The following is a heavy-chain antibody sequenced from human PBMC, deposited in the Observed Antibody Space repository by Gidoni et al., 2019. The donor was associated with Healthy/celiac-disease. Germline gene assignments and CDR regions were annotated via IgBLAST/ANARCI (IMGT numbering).Heavy chain of an antibody. J-gene: IGHJ6*02. Sequence: QVQRVESGGGLVKPGGSVRLSCAAAGFTVRDDYMSWNRQAPGKGREWVSYISSSGSTIYYADSVKGRFTISRDNAKNSLYLQMNSLRAEDTAVYYCARDHPRSIAANGYYYGMDVWGQGTTVTVSS. V-gene: IGHV3-11*01. CDR2: ISSSGSTI. CDR1: GFTVRDDY. CDR3: ARDHPRSIAANGYYYGMDV. D-gene: IGHD6-25*01.